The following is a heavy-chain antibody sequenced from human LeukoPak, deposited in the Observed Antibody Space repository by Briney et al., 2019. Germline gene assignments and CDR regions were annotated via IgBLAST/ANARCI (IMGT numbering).Heavy chain of an antibody. CDR2: IDEDGSRI. CDR3: VSAAFWSGYPFDY. D-gene: IGHD3-3*01. V-gene: IGHV3-7*01. Sequence: GGSLRLSCAASGLTFSNYWMTWVRQAPGKGLEWVASIDEDGSRILYVDSVKGRFTISRDNAKNSLYLQMNSLRAEDTAVYYCVSAAFWSGYPFDYWGQGTLVTVSS. J-gene: IGHJ4*02. CDR1: GLTFSNYW.